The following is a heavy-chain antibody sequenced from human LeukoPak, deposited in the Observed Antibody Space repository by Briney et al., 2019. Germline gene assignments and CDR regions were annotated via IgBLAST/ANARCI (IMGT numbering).Heavy chain of an antibody. CDR3: AKDNWNDGGFDY. V-gene: IGHV3-9*01. Sequence: GGSLRRSCAASGFTFDDYAMHWVRQAPGKGLEWVSGISWNSGSIGYADSVKGRFTISRDNAKNSLYLQMNSLRAEDTALYYCAKDNWNDGGFDYWGQGTLVTVSS. CDR1: GFTFDDYA. CDR2: ISWNSGSI. D-gene: IGHD1-1*01. J-gene: IGHJ4*02.